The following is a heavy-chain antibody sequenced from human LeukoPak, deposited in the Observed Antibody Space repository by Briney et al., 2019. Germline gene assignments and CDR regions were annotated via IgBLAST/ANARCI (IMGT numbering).Heavy chain of an antibody. J-gene: IGHJ4*02. CDR1: VDSVTSPSYF. D-gene: IGHD2-2*01. V-gene: IGHV4-39*01. Sequence: SETLPLTCSVSVDSVTSPSYFWGWIRQPPGGGLEWIGSIYYRGTTHYNPSLKSRVAISTDTSKNEFSLRLSSVTAADTALYYCASAYCSSTTCPFDSWGQGTLVTVSS. CDR3: ASAYCSSTTCPFDS. CDR2: IYYRGTT.